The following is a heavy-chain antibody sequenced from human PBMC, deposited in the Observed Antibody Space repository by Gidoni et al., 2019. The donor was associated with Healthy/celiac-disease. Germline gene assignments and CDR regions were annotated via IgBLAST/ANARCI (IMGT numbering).Heavy chain of an antibody. CDR1: GFNFSSYW. Sequence: VQLVESGGGLVQPGGSLRISCAASGFNFSSYWLHWVRQAPGKGLVGVSRINSDGSSTSYADSVKGRFTISRDNAKNTLYLQMNSLRAEDTAVYYCASRHCSGGSCYHFDYWGQGTLVTVSS. CDR3: ASRHCSGGSCYHFDY. J-gene: IGHJ4*02. CDR2: INSDGSST. D-gene: IGHD2-15*01. V-gene: IGHV3-74*02.